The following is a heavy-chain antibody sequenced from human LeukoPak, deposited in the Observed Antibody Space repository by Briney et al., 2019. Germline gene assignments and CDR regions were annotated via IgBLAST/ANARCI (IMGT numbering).Heavy chain of an antibody. J-gene: IGHJ6*02. CDR3: ARAGYCSSTSCNDHYYYGMDV. CDR1: GGSISSYY. CDR2: IYTSGST. V-gene: IGHV4-4*07. Sequence: SETLSLTCTVSGGSISSYYWSWIRQPAGKGLEWIGRIYTSGSTNYNPSLKSRVTMSVDTSKNQFSLKLSSVTAADTAVYYCARAGYCSSTSCNDHYYYGMDVWGQGTTVTVSS. D-gene: IGHD2-2*01.